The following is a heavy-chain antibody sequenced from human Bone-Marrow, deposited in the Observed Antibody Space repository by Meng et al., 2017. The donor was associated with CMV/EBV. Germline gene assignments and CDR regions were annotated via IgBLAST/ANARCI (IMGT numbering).Heavy chain of an antibody. V-gene: IGHV3-9*01. D-gene: IGHD1-26*01. J-gene: IGHJ5*02. Sequence: LSLTCAASGFTFDDYAMHWVRQAPGKGLEWVSGISWNSGSIGYADSVKGRFTISRDNAKNSLYLQMNSLRAEDTAVYYCARDNAVGATTGFDPWGQGTLVTVSS. CDR1: GFTFDDYA. CDR2: ISWNSGSI. CDR3: ARDNAVGATTGFDP.